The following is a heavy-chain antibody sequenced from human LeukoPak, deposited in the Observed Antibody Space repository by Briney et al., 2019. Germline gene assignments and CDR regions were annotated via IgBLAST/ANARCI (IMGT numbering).Heavy chain of an antibody. Sequence: SETLSLTCTVSGGSISSSSYYWGGIRQPPGKGLEWIGSIYYSGSTYYNPSLKSRVTISVDTSKNQFSLKLSSVTAADTAVYYCARQGASWYYGSGSYYGNDYWGQGTLVTVSS. D-gene: IGHD3-10*01. CDR1: GGSISSSSYY. CDR3: ARQGASWYYGSGSYYGNDY. V-gene: IGHV4-39*01. J-gene: IGHJ4*02. CDR2: IYYSGST.